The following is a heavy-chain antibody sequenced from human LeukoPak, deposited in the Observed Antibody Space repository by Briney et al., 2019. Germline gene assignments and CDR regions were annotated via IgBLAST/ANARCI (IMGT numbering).Heavy chain of an antibody. D-gene: IGHD3-9*01. CDR3: ARDAGVLRYFDWLSEDAFDI. V-gene: IGHV1-18*01. CDR1: GYTFTSYG. J-gene: IGHJ3*02. Sequence: ASVKVSCKASGYTFTSYGISWVRQARGQGLEWMGWISAYNGNTNYAQKLQGRVTMTTDTSTSTAYMELRSLRSDDTAVYYCARDAGVLRYFDWLSEDAFDIWGQGTMVTVSS. CDR2: ISAYNGNT.